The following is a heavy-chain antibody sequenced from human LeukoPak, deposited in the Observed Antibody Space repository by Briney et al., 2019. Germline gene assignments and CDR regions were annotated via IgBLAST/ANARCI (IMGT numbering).Heavy chain of an antibody. CDR1: GYTFTSYD. V-gene: IGHV1-8*01. D-gene: IGHD3-16*01. Sequence: ASVKVSCKASGYTFTSYDINWVRQATGQGLEWMGWMNPNSGNTGYAQKFQGRVTMTRNTSISTAYMELSSLRSDDTAVYYCARDPPGLTLGSPGDYWGQGTLVTVSS. CDR3: ARDPPGLTLGSPGDY. CDR2: MNPNSGNT. J-gene: IGHJ4*02.